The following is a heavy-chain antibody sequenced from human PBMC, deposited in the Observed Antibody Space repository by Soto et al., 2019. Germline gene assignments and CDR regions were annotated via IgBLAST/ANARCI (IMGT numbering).Heavy chain of an antibody. J-gene: IGHJ6*02. CDR3: ARDRYSSSWYDRDYYYYYGMDV. Sequence: SETLSLTCTVSGVSISSYYWSWIRQPPGKGLEWIGYIYYSGSTNYNPSLKSRVTISVDTSKNQFSLKLSSVTAADTAVYYCARDRYSSSWYDRDYYYYYGMDVWGQGTTVTVSS. V-gene: IGHV4-59*01. CDR1: GVSISSYY. D-gene: IGHD6-13*01. CDR2: IYYSGST.